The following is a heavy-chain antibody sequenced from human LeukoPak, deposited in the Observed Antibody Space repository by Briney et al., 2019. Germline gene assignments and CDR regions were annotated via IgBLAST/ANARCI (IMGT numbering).Heavy chain of an antibody. CDR2: ISYSGST. V-gene: IGHV4-59*11. CDR1: GVFIVRHY. CDR3: ARDGEGDQGWDY. D-gene: IGHD2-15*01. Sequence: SETLSLTCTVSGVFIVRHYWIWLRQTPGKGLEWIGQISYSGSTNYNPSLKSRVTISLDRSMNQVSLRLSSVTAADTAVYYCARDGEGDQGWDYWGQGTLVNVSS. J-gene: IGHJ4*02.